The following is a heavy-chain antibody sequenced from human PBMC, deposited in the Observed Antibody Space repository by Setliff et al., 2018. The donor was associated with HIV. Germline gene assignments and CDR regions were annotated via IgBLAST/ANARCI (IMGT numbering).Heavy chain of an antibody. V-gene: IGHV4-31*03. J-gene: IGHJ4*02. CDR1: GGSMSSGDYY. CDR2: IYYSGST. D-gene: IGHD3-22*01. CDR3: ARARYYYDPDNTGSSGEYFDY. Sequence: SETLSLTCSVSGGSMSSGDYYWSWIRQHPGKGLEWIGYIYYSGSTYYNPSLKSRITISGDTSKNEFSLKVTSVTAADTAVYFCARARYYYDPDNTGSSGEYFDYWGQGALVTVSS.